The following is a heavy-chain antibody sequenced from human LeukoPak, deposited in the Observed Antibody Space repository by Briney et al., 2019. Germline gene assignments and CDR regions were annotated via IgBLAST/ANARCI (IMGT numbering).Heavy chain of an antibody. V-gene: IGHV1-2*02. CDR1: GYTFTGYY. D-gene: IGHD6-13*01. Sequence: AASVTVSCKASGYTFTGYYMHWVRRAPGQGLEWMGWINPNSGGTNYAQKFQGRVTMTRDTSISTAYMELSRLRSDDTAVYYCARVYSSSWYRFDYWGQGTLVTVSS. CDR2: INPNSGGT. CDR3: ARVYSSSWYRFDY. J-gene: IGHJ4*02.